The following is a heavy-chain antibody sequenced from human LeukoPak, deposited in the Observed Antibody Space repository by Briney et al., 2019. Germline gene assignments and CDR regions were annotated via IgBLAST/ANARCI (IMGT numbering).Heavy chain of an antibody. CDR3: ARDQSAAYFQH. Sequence: PSETLSLTCTVPGGSISSYYWSWIRQSPGKGLEWIGYIYYSGGTNYNPSLKSRVTISVDTSKNQFSLKLSSVTDADTAVYYCARDQSAAYFQHWGQGTLVTVSS. D-gene: IGHD2-15*01. CDR1: GGSISSYY. J-gene: IGHJ1*01. CDR2: IYYSGGT. V-gene: IGHV4-59*01.